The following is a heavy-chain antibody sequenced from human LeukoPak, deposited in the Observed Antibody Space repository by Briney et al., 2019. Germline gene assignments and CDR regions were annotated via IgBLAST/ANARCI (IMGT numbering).Heavy chain of an antibody. J-gene: IGHJ4*02. V-gene: IGHV3-66*01. CDR1: GFTVSSNY. D-gene: IGHD5-24*01. Sequence: PGGSLRLSCAASGFTVSSNYMSWVRQAPGKGLEWVSVIYSGGSTYYADSVKGRFIISRDTAKNSLDLQMNSLRAEDTAVYYCAREWGDGYTYFDYWGQGTLVTVSP. CDR2: IYSGGST. CDR3: AREWGDGYTYFDY.